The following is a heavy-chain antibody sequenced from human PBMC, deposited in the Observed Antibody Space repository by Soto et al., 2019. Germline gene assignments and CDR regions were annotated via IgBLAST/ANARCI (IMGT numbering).Heavy chain of an antibody. CDR3: ARDRDYYDSSGYYYYFDY. CDR2: ISSSSSYI. D-gene: IGHD3-22*01. V-gene: IGHV3-21*01. CDR1: GFTFSSYS. Sequence: EVQLVESGGGLVKPGGSLRLSCAASGFTFSSYSMNWVRQAPGKGLEWVSSISSSSSYIYYADSVKGRFTISRDNAKNSLYLQMNSLRAEDTAVYYCARDRDYYDSSGYYYYFDYWGQGTLVTVSS. J-gene: IGHJ4*02.